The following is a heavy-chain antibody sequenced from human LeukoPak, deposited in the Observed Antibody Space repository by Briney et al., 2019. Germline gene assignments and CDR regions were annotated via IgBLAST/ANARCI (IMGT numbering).Heavy chain of an antibody. V-gene: IGHV3-74*01. CDR1: GFTFSSRW. CDR2: ISTDGSTT. Sequence: PGGSLRLSCAASGFTFSSRWMHWVRQAPGKGLVWVSGISTDGSTTNYADSVKGRFTISRDNAKSTLYLQMNSQRVEDTAVYYCARDVGSLSLWGRGTLVTVSS. CDR3: ARDVGSLSL. D-gene: IGHD1-26*01. J-gene: IGHJ4*02.